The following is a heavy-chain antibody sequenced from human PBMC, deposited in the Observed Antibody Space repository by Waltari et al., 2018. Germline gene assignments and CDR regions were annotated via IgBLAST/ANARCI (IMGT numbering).Heavy chain of an antibody. CDR2: IYPGDSDT. D-gene: IGHD1-7*01. CDR3: ASRNPFTGNFD. V-gene: IGHV5-51*01. J-gene: IGHJ4*02. Sequence: EVQLVQSGAEVKKPGESLKISCKGSGYIFSSYWIGWVRQKPGKGLEWMGIIYPGDSDTRYSPSFQGHVTMSADTSISTTSLQWSSLKASDTAMYYCASRNPFTGNFDRGQGTLVTVSS. CDR1: GYIFSSYW.